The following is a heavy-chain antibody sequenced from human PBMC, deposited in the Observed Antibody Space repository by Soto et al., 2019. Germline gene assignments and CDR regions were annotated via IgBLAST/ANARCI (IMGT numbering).Heavy chain of an antibody. CDR3: ARYRFSGNRWSKFDY. Sequence: QVQLLQSGPGLVKSSQTLSLTCTVSGVTVSSDAYYWSWIRQHPGKGLEWIGNIYNTGTTYYSPSLKRRIAISLDASKNQFSLTLTSVTAADTAVYFCARYRFSGNRWSKFDYWGQGTLVNVSS. CDR1: GVTVSSDAYY. V-gene: IGHV4-31*03. CDR2: IYNTGTT. J-gene: IGHJ4*02. D-gene: IGHD3-16*02.